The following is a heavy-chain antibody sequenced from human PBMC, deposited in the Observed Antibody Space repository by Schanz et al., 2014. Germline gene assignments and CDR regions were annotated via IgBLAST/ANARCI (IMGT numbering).Heavy chain of an antibody. CDR1: GFSFGNYG. J-gene: IGHJ4*02. V-gene: IGHV3-48*04. Sequence: EVQLLESGGGLVQPGGSLRLSCEASGFSFGNYGMSWVRQAPGKGPEYVSYISSGGTTTYHSDSVKGRFTISRDSAESSLYLQMNSLRAEDTAVYYCARDHTTESYYSAGPPIDYWGQGTLLTVSS. CDR3: ARDHTTESYYSAGPPIDY. D-gene: IGHD1-26*01. CDR2: ISSGGTTT.